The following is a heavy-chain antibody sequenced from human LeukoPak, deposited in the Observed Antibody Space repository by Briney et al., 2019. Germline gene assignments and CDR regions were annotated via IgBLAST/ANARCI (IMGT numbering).Heavy chain of an antibody. J-gene: IGHJ4*02. CDR2: IWYDRSKQ. CDR1: GFTFSSYG. Sequence: GGSLRLSCTASGFTFSSYGMHRVRQAPGKGLEWVAVIWYDRSKQYYADSVKGRFTISRDNSKNTLYLQMNSLRAEDTAVYYCAREGPYYFDYWGQGTVVTVSS. V-gene: IGHV3-33*01. CDR3: AREGPYYFDY.